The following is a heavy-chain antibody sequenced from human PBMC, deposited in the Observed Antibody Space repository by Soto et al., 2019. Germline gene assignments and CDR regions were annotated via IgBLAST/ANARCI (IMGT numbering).Heavy chain of an antibody. CDR3: ARVAVAGSDAFDI. J-gene: IGHJ3*02. D-gene: IGHD6-19*01. Sequence: SETLSLTCTVSGGSISSYYWSWIRQPPGKGLEWIGHIYYSGSTNYNPSLKSRVTISVDTSKNQFSLKLSSVTAADTAVYYCARVAVAGSDAFDIWGQGTMVTVSS. V-gene: IGHV4-59*01. CDR2: IYYSGST. CDR1: GGSISSYY.